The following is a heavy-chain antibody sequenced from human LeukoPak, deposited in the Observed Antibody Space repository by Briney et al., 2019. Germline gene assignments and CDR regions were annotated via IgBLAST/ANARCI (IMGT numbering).Heavy chain of an antibody. Sequence: SETLSLTCTVSGYSISSGYYWGWIRQPPGKGLEWIGSIYHSGNTYYNPSLKTRVTISVDTSKNQFSLKLSSVTAADTDVYYCARVPFGVVTIDYWGQGTLVTVSS. D-gene: IGHD3-3*01. CDR1: GYSISSGYY. V-gene: IGHV4-38-2*02. J-gene: IGHJ4*02. CDR3: ARVPFGVVTIDY. CDR2: IYHSGNT.